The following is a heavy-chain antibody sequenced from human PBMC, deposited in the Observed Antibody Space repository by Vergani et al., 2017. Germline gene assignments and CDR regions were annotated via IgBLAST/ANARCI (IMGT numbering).Heavy chain of an antibody. Sequence: VQLVQSGGGLVQPGGSLRLSCAASGFTFSSYSMNWVRQAPGKGLEWVSYISSSSSTIYYADSVKGRFTISRDNAKNSLYLQMNSLRAEDTAVYYCARTTAAYGMDVWGQGTTVTVSS. CDR2: ISSSSSTI. CDR1: GFTFSSYS. CDR3: ARTTAAYGMDV. V-gene: IGHV3-48*01. J-gene: IGHJ6*02. D-gene: IGHD4-17*01.